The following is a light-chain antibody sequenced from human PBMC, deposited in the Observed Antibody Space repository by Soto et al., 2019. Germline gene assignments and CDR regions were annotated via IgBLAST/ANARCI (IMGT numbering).Light chain of an antibody. J-gene: IGKJ1*01. CDR3: QQANSFPWT. V-gene: IGKV1-39*01. CDR2: AAS. Sequence: DIQMTQSPSSLSASVGDRVTITCRASQSVSTFLNWYQFKPGKAPKLLIYAASSLQRGVPSRFRGSGSGTDFTLSISSLQPEDFATYYCQQANSFPWTFGQGTKVDIK. CDR1: QSVSTF.